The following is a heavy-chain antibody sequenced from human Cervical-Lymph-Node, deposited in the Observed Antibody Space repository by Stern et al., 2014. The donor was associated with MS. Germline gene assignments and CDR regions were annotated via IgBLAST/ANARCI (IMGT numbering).Heavy chain of an antibody. CDR3: ARGSYSSSWNWFDP. Sequence: EVQLVESGGGLVQPGGSLRLSCAASGFTVSSNYMSWVRQAPGKGLEWVSVIYSGGSTYYADSVKGRFTISRDNSKNTLYLQMNSLRAEDTAVYYCARGSYSSSWNWFDPWGQGTLVTVSS. CDR2: IYSGGST. CDR1: GFTVSSNY. J-gene: IGHJ5*02. V-gene: IGHV3-66*02. D-gene: IGHD6-13*01.